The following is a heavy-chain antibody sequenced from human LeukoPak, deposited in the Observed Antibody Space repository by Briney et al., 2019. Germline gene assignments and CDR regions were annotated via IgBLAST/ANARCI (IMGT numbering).Heavy chain of an antibody. CDR3: GKDISMTVFYYYGMDV. CDR2: INWNSGSR. J-gene: IGHJ6*02. Sequence: GRSLRLSCTASGFTFDDYAMRWVRQAPGKGLEWVSGINWNSGSRDYADSVKGRFTISRDNPKNSLYLQMNSLRAEDTALYYCGKDISMTVFYYYGMDVWGQGTTVTVSS. V-gene: IGHV3-9*01. CDR1: GFTFDDYA.